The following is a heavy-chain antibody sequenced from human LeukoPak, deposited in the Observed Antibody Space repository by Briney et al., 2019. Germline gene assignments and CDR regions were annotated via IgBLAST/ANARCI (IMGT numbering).Heavy chain of an antibody. J-gene: IGHJ5*02. Sequence: PGGSLRLSCAASGFTFSSYEMNWVRQAPGKGLEWASYISSSGSSMYYADSVKGRFTISRDNAKNSLYLQMSSLRAEDTAVYYCARGSGGYSGWFDPWGQGTLVTVSS. CDR1: GFTFSSYE. CDR3: ARGSGGYSGWFDP. V-gene: IGHV3-48*03. CDR2: ISSSGSSM. D-gene: IGHD5-12*01.